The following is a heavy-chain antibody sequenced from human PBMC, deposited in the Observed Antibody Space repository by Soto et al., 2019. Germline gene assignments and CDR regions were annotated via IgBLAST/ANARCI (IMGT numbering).Heavy chain of an antibody. CDR1: GFTFNNYA. D-gene: IGHD2-2*01. V-gene: IGHV3-23*01. CDR3: AKPPPRVGYCSSTSCSDY. CDR2: ISGGGGST. Sequence: GGSLRLSCAASGFTFNNYAMSWVRQAPGKGLEWVSAISGGGGSTYYADSVRGRFTISRDNSKNTLYLQMNTLRAEDTAVYYCAKPPPRVGYCSSTSCSDYWGQGTLVTVSS. J-gene: IGHJ4*02.